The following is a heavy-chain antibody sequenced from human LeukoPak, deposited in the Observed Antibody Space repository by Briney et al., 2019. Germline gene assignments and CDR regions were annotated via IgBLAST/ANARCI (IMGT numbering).Heavy chain of an antibody. CDR1: GFTLSSYW. J-gene: IGHJ4*01. D-gene: IGHD3-10*01. V-gene: IGHV3-74*01. Sequence: PGGSLRLSCAASGFTLSSYWMYWVRQAPGRGPLWVSRISGDGITTYYAGSVKGRFTISRDNAKNTLYLQMHSLRAEDSAVYYCARGFYGSGNSWGHGTLVTVSS. CDR3: ARGFYGSGNS. CDR2: ISGDGITT.